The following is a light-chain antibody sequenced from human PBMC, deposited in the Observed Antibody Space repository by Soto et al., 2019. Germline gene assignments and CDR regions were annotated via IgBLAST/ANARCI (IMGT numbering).Light chain of an antibody. CDR2: GAS. CDR1: QSVSSN. CDR3: QQYNIWPRT. V-gene: IGKV3-15*01. J-gene: IGKJ1*01. Sequence: EIVMTQSPATLSVSPGERATLSCRASQSVSSNLAWYQQKPGQAPRLLIHGASTRATGVPARFSGSGSGTEFTLTISSLQSEDFAVYYCQQYNIWPRTFGQGTKVDIK.